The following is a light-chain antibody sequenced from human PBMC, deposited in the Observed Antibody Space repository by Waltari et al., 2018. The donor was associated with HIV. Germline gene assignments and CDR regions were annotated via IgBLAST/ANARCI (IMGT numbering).Light chain of an antibody. J-gene: IGLJ3*02. CDR2: RNT. CDR1: NSNIGNNN. CDR3: AAWDDSLSGGV. V-gene: IGLV1-47*01. Sequence: QSVLTQPPSASGTPGQGVTISCSGSNSNIGNNNVYWYQQLPGTAPKLLIYRNTQRPSGVPDRFSGSKSGTSASLAISGLRSEDEADYYCAAWDDSLSGGVFGGGTTLTVL.